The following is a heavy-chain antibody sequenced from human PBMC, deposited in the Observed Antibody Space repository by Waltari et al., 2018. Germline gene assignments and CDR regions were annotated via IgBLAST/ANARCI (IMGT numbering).Heavy chain of an antibody. V-gene: IGHV3-21*01. Sequence: EVQLVESGGGLVKPGGSLRLSCAASGFTFSSYSMNWVRQAPGKGLSWVESISSRSRYIYYADEGKGRFTISRDNAKNSLYLQMNSRRAEDTAVYYCARAYNWNDLFDYWGQGTLVTVSS. D-gene: IGHD1-1*01. CDR1: GFTFSSYS. J-gene: IGHJ4*02. CDR2: ISSRSRYI. CDR3: ARAYNWNDLFDY.